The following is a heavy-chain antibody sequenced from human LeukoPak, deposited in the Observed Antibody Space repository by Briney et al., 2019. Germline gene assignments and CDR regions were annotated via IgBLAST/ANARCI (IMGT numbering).Heavy chain of an antibody. D-gene: IGHD2-15*01. V-gene: IGHV4-59*01. Sequence: SETLSLTCTVSGGSISNYYWSWIRQRPGKGLEWIGYIYYNGITKYSPSLESRLTISVDTSKNQFSLRLSSVTAADTAVYYCARDLAHCSGGSCYAYGMDVWGHGTTVTVSS. CDR1: GGSISNYY. CDR3: ARDLAHCSGGSCYAYGMDV. CDR2: IYYNGIT. J-gene: IGHJ6*02.